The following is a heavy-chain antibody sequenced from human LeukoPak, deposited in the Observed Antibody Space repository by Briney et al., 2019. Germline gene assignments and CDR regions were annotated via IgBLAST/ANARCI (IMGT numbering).Heavy chain of an antibody. CDR3: ARDYYDSSGYYYYYFDY. V-gene: IGHV1-69*04. D-gene: IGHD3-22*01. CDR1: GGTFSSYA. Sequence: ASVKVSYKASGGTFSSYAISWVRQAPGQGLEWMGRIIPILGIANYAQKFQGRVTITADKSTSTAYMELSSLRSEDTAVYYCARDYYDSSGYYYYYFDYWGQGTLVTVSS. CDR2: IIPILGIA. J-gene: IGHJ4*02.